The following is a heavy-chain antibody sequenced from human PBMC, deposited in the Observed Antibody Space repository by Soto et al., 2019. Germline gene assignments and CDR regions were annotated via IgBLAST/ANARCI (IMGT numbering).Heavy chain of an antibody. Sequence: SVPTLVNPTETLTLTCSFSGFSLSTNGMGVGWIRQPPGKALEWLAVIFWDDIKRYSPSLKSRLTINKDTSKNEVVLRMTNMHPADTGTYDCVQRPRSGIYYQYLGQRTLVTAS. D-gene: IGHD1-26*01. CDR2: IFWDDIK. V-gene: IGHV2-5*02. J-gene: IGHJ4*02. CDR1: GFSLSTNGMG. CDR3: VQRPRSGIYYQY.